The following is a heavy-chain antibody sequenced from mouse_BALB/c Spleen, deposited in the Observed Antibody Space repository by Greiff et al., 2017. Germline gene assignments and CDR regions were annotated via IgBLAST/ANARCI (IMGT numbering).Heavy chain of an antibody. CDR3: ARGEYEDYFDY. J-gene: IGHJ2*01. D-gene: IGHD2-10*02. V-gene: IGHV3-6*02. CDR1: GYSITSGYY. CDR2: ISYDGSN. Sequence: DVHLVESGPGLVKPSQSLSLTCSVTGYSITSGYYWNWIRQFPGNKLEWMGYISYDGSNNYNPSLKNRISITRDTSKNQFFLKLNSVTTEDTATYYCARGEYEDYFDYWGQGTTLTVSS.